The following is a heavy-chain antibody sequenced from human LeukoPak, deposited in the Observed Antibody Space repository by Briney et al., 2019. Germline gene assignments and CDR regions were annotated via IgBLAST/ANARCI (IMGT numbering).Heavy chain of an antibody. CDR3: ARMNDFWSGQVDY. V-gene: IGHV1-69*13. D-gene: IGHD3-3*01. Sequence: SVKVSCKASGGTFSSYAISWVRQAPGQGLEWMGGIIPIFGTANYAQKFQGRVTITADESTSTAYMELSSLRSEDTAVYYCARMNDFWSGQVDYWGQGTLFTVSS. CDR2: IIPIFGTA. J-gene: IGHJ4*02. CDR1: GGTFSSYA.